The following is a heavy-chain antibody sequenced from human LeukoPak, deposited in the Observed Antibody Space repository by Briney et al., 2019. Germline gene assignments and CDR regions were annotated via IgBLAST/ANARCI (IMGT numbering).Heavy chain of an antibody. V-gene: IGHV4-59*08. J-gene: IGHJ3*02. D-gene: IGHD5-18*01. CDR2: VFHSGTT. CDR1: GDSLTSHF. CDR3: ARRMATATDAFDI. Sequence: PSETLSLTCNVSGDSLTSHFWSWIRQTPGKGLEWIGYVFHSGTTNYSPSLKSRVTISLDTSKKQFYLRLASVTAADTAVYYCARRMATATDAFDIWGRGTMVSVSS.